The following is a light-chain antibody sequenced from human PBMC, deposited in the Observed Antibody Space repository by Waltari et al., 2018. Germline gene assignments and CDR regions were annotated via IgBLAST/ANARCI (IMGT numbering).Light chain of an antibody. CDR1: QSVLYRSNNKPS. V-gene: IGKV4-1*01. CDR2: WSS. Sequence: DIVMTQSPDSLAVSLGDRATINCKSSQSVLYRSNNKPSVGWYQQKPGQSPKLLIYWSSTRESGVPDRFSGGGSGTDFTLTISSLQADDVAIYYCQQYYSLPTFGGGTKVEI. CDR3: QQYYSLPT. J-gene: IGKJ4*01.